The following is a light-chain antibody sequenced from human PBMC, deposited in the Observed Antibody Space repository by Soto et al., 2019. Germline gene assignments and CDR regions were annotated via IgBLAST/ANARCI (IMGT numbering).Light chain of an antibody. Sequence: EIVLTQSPGTLSLSPGEGVTLSCRASQSIINNFLAGYQQKPGQAPRLLIYGASSRATGIPDRFGGSGSGTDFPLTISRLAPEDFAVYYCQQYVSSPWTFGQGTKVEIK. V-gene: IGKV3-20*01. CDR2: GAS. J-gene: IGKJ1*01. CDR1: QSIINNF. CDR3: QQYVSSPWT.